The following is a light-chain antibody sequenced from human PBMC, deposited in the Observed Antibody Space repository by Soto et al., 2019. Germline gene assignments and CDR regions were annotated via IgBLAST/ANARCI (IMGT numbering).Light chain of an antibody. Sequence: EIVMTQSPSTRSVSPWERSTLSFGASQSVSSNLAWYQQKPGQSPRLLIYGASTRATGIPGRFSGSGSGTEFTLTISSLQSEDFAVYYCQQYGSSPLTFGGGTKVDIK. J-gene: IGKJ4*01. V-gene: IGKV3-15*01. CDR2: GAS. CDR1: QSVSSN. CDR3: QQYGSSPLT.